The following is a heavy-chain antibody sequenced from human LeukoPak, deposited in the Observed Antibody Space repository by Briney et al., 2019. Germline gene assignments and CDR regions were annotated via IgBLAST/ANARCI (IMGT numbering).Heavy chain of an antibody. V-gene: IGHV1-2*02. CDR1: GYTFTGYY. J-gene: IGHJ5*02. CDR2: INPNSGGT. CDR3: ARAPKFSLIPVQSVEVDP. Sequence: ASVKVSCKASGYTFTGYYMHWVRQAPGQGLEWMGWINPNSGGTNYAQKFQGRVTMTRDTSISTAYMELSRLRSDDTAVYYCARAPKFSLIPVQSVEVDPWGRGTLVTVSS. D-gene: IGHD6-19*01.